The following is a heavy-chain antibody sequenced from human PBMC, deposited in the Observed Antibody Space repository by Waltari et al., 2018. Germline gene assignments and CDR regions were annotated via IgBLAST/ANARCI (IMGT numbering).Heavy chain of an antibody. CDR2: ISSSRSYI. CDR3: ARDYGSGAYYYYGMDV. V-gene: IGHV3-21*01. CDR1: GFTFSSYS. J-gene: IGHJ6*02. D-gene: IGHD3-10*01. Sequence: EVQLVESGGGLVKPGGSLRLSCAASGFTFSSYSMNWVRQAPGKGLEWVSSISSSRSYIYYADSGEGRFTISRDNAKNSLYLQMNSLRAEDTAVYYCARDYGSGAYYYYGMDVWGQGTTVTVSS.